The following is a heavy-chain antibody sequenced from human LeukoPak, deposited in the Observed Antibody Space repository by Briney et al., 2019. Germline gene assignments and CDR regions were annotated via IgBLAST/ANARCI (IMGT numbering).Heavy chain of an antibody. D-gene: IGHD3-3*01. CDR3: ARETGPYYDFWSGYYNQYYMDV. V-gene: IGHV4-38-2*02. CDR1: GYSISSGYY. Sequence: SETLSLTCTVSGYSISSGYYWGWIRQPPGKGLEWIGSIYHSGSTYYNPSLKSRVTISVDTSKNQFSLKLSSVTAADTAVYYCARETGPYYDFWSGYYNQYYMDVWGKGTTVTVSS. J-gene: IGHJ6*03. CDR2: IYHSGST.